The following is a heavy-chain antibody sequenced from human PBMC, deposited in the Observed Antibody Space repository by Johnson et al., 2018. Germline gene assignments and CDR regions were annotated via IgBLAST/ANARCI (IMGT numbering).Heavy chain of an antibody. Sequence: EVQLVESGGGVVQPGRSLRLSCAASGFTFSHAWMNWVRQAPGKGLEWVGRIRSKSDGGTTDYAAPVKDRFTISRDDSRDTLFLKMNNLKIEDTALYYCTTGHTVVFRGSYWGQGTLVTVSS. CDR2: IRSKSDGGTT. J-gene: IGHJ4*02. D-gene: IGHD2-8*02. CDR3: TTGHTVVFRGSY. CDR1: GFTFSHAW. V-gene: IGHV3-15*07.